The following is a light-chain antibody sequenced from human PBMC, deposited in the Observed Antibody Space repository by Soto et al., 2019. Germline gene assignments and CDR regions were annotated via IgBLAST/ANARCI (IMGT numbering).Light chain of an antibody. CDR2: AAS. V-gene: IGKV1-27*01. J-gene: IGKJ1*01. CDR1: QGIGNS. CDR3: QHYNSYSEA. Sequence: DIQMTQSPSPLSTCVGGTVTTTCRASQGIGNSLAWYQQKAGKVPDLLIYAASTLQSGVPSHFSGSGSGTDFTLTISSLQPDDFATYYCQHYNSYSEAFGQGTKVDIK.